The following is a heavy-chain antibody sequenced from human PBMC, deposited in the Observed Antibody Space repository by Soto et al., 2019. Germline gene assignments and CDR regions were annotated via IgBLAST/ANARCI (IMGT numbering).Heavy chain of an antibody. CDR3: ASQIGYSGYDYAFDI. V-gene: IGHV4-34*01. Sequence: KQSQTLSLTCAVYGGSFSGYYWSWIRQPPWKGLEWIGEINHSGSTNYNPSLKSRVTISVDTSKNQFSLKLSSVTAADTAVYYCASQIGYSGYDYAFDIWGQGTMVTVSS. CDR1: GGSFSGYY. D-gene: IGHD5-12*01. CDR2: INHSGST. J-gene: IGHJ3*02.